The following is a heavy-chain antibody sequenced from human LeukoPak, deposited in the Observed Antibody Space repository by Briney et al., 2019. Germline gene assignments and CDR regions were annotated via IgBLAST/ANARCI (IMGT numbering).Heavy chain of an antibody. CDR3: ARAEGATGTTSGNSRDYYYYMDV. V-gene: IGHV1-2*02. J-gene: IGHJ6*03. CDR2: INPNSGGT. D-gene: IGHD1-1*01. CDR1: GYTFTGYY. Sequence: ASVKVSCKASGYTFTGYYMHWVRQAPGQGLEWMGWINPNSGGTNYAQKFQGRVNMTRDTSISTAYMELSRLRSDDTAVYYCARAEGATGTTSGNSRDYYYYMDVWGKGTTVTVSS.